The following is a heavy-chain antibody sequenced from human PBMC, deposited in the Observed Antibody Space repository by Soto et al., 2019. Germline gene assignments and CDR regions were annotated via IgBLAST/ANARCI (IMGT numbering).Heavy chain of an antibody. D-gene: IGHD1-26*01. V-gene: IGHV4-34*01. CDR2: IDGSGNT. J-gene: IGHJ4*02. CDR3: VGARGRLVGFDY. Sequence: QVHLQQWGAGLLKPSETLSLTCAVNSESLSGYYWSWIRQSPGKGLEWIGEIDGSGNTTSTPSLRSRVAMSVDTSKHHFPLNLNSVSAADTASYYCVGARGRLVGFDYWGQGNLVTVSS. CDR1: SESLSGYY.